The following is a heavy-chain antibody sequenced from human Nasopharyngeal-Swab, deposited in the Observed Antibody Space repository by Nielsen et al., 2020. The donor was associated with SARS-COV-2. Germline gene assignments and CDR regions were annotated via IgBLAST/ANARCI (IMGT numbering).Heavy chain of an antibody. D-gene: IGHD3-22*01. J-gene: IGHJ6*03. CDR1: GGSISSGGYS. V-gene: IGHV4-30-2*02. CDR2: IYHSGST. CDR3: ARVFDYYDSSGYYIRYYYYYMDV. Sequence: SETLSLTCAVSGGSISSGGYSWSWIRQPPGKGLEWIGYIYHSGSTYYNPSLKSRVTISVDTSKNQFSLKLSSVTAADTAVYYCARVFDYYDSSGYYIRYYYYYMDVWGKGTTVTVSS.